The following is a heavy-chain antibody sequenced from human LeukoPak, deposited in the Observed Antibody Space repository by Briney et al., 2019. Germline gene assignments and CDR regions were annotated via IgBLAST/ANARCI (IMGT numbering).Heavy chain of an antibody. Sequence: GGSLRLSCAASGFTFSSYGMHWVRQAPGKGLEWVAVISYDGSNKYCADSVKGRLTISRDNSKNTLYLQMNSLRAEDTAVYYCARDPIVVVPAAPETMYYYYYYGMDVWGQGTTVTVSS. CDR2: ISYDGSNK. CDR1: GFTFSSYG. J-gene: IGHJ6*02. V-gene: IGHV3-30*03. D-gene: IGHD2-2*01. CDR3: ARDPIVVVPAAPETMYYYYYYGMDV.